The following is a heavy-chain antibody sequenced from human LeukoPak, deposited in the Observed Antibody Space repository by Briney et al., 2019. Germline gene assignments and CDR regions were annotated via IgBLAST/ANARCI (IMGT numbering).Heavy chain of an antibody. Sequence: ASVEVSCKASGYTFTTYYMHWVRQAPGQGLEWMGIINPSGGSANNAQKFQGRVTMARDTSTSTVYMELSSLRSEDTAVYYCAREALRGYNYGFAYWGQGTLVTVSS. D-gene: IGHD5-18*01. CDR3: AREALRGYNYGFAY. CDR2: INPSGGSA. J-gene: IGHJ4*02. CDR1: GYTFTTYY. V-gene: IGHV1-46*01.